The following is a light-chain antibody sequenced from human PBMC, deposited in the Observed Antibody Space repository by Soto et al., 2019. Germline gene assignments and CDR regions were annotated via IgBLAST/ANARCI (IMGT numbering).Light chain of an antibody. CDR1: QTISNY. J-gene: IGKJ5*01. CDR3: QQSYNTPIT. V-gene: IGKV1-39*01. CDR2: AAS. Sequence: DIQMTQSPSSLSASSGERVTITFRASQTISNYLNWYQQKSGRAPELLVYAASNLQSGVPSRFTGSGSGTHFTLTISGLEPADFATYFCQQSYNTPITFGQGTRLEIK.